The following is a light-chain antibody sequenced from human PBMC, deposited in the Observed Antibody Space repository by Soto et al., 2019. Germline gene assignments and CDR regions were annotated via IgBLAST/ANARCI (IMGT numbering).Light chain of an antibody. CDR3: SSYARTKSRYV. CDR1: SSDVGGYNF. Sequence: QSALTQPPSASGSRGQSVTISCTGTSSDVGGYNFVSWYQQHPGKAPKLILYEVTKRPSGVPDRFSGSKSGNTASLTVSGLQTEDEAHYYCSSYARTKSRYVFGTGTKLTVL. CDR2: EVT. J-gene: IGLJ1*01. V-gene: IGLV2-8*01.